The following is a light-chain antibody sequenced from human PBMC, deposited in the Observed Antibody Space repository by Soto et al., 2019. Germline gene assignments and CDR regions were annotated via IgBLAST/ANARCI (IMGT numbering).Light chain of an antibody. J-gene: IGLJ3*02. CDR2: EVS. Sequence: QSVLTQPASVSGSPGQSITLSCTGTSSDVGDYNYVSWYQHHPGKAPKLLIYEVSHRPSGISNRFSGSKSGNTASLSISGLQAEDEADYYCSSFTSSSTWVFGGGTQLTVL. CDR1: SSDVGDYNY. V-gene: IGLV2-14*01. CDR3: SSFTSSSTWV.